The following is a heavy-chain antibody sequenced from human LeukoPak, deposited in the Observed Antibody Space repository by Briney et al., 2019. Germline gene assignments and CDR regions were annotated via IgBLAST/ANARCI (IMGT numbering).Heavy chain of an antibody. J-gene: IGHJ4*02. Sequence: GGSLRLSCAASGFTFSSYAMSWVRQAPGKGLEWVSVISGSGGTTYYADSVKGRFTISRDNSKSTLYLQMNSLRAEDTAVYYCALGGARGVFDYWGQGTLVTVSS. CDR3: ALGGARGVFDY. D-gene: IGHD3-16*01. CDR2: ISGSGGTT. CDR1: GFTFSSYA. V-gene: IGHV3-23*01.